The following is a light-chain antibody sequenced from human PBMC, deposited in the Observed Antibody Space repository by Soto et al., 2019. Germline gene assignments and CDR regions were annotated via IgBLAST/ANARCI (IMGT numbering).Light chain of an antibody. CDR3: QQYGSSPRTWT. CDR1: QSVSSSY. Sequence: EIVLTQSPGTPSLSPGPRPTLSCRASQSVSSSYLAWYQQKPSQAPRLLIYGASSRATGIPDRFSGSGSGTDFTLTISRLEPEDFAVYYCQQYGSSPRTWTFGQGTKVDIK. V-gene: IGKV3-20*01. CDR2: GAS. J-gene: IGKJ1*01.